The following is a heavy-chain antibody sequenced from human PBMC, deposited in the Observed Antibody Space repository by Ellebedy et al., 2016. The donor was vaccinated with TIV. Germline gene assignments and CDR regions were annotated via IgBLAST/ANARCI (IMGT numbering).Heavy chain of an antibody. D-gene: IGHD2-15*01. V-gene: IGHV3-74*01. J-gene: IGHJ6*02. CDR3: ASLPVVHSPHKNVDV. CDR1: RFTFSNYW. CDR2: INSAGTST. Sequence: PGGSLTLSCAASRFTFSNYWTHWVRQPPGRGLVWVSRINSAGTSTAYAASVKGRFTISRDNAKNMLYLQMNSLTAEDTAVYYCASLPVVHSPHKNVDVWGQGTTVTVSS.